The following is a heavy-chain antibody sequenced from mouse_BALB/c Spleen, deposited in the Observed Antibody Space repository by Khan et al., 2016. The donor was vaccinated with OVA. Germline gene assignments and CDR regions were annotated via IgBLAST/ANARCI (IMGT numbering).Heavy chain of an antibody. Sequence: QMQLEESGAELARPGASVKLSCKASGYTFTDYYINWMRQRTGQGLEWIGEFYPGSNNTYYHEKFKGKATLTADKSSSTAYMQLSSLTSEDSAIYFCASEGAAWCPYWGQGTLVTVSA. CDR2: FYPGSNNT. CDR1: GYTFTDYY. J-gene: IGHJ3*01. CDR3: ASEGAAWCPY. V-gene: IGHV1-77*01.